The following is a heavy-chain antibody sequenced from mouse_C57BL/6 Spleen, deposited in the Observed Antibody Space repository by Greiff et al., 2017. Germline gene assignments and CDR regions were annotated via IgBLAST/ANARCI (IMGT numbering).Heavy chain of an antibody. J-gene: IGHJ4*01. Sequence: EVQLVESGGGLVKPGGSLKLSCAASGFTFSSYAMSWVRQTPEKRLEWVATISDGGSYTYYPDNVKGRFTISRDNAKNNLYLQMSHLKSEDTAMYYCARDDDYVAMDYWGQGTSVTVSS. CDR1: GFTFSSYA. V-gene: IGHV5-4*01. D-gene: IGHD2-3*01. CDR2: ISDGGSYT. CDR3: ARDDDYVAMDY.